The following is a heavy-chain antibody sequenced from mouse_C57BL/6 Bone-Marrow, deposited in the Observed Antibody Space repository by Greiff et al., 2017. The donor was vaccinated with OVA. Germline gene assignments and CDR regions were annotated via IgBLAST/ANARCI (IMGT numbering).Heavy chain of an antibody. CDR2: ISSGSSTI. D-gene: IGHD2-4*01. J-gene: IGHJ4*01. CDR1: GFTFSDYG. Sequence: EVKLVESGGGLVKPGGSLKLSCAASGFTFSDYGMHWVRQAPEKGLEWVAYISSGSSTIYYADTVKGRFTISRDNAKNTLFLQMTILRAEDTAMYYCARLIYYDYDDAMDYWGQGTSVTVSS. V-gene: IGHV5-17*01. CDR3: ARLIYYDYDDAMDY.